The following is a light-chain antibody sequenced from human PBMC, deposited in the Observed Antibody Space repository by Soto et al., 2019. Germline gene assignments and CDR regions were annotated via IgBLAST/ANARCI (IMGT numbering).Light chain of an antibody. CDR2: AAS. Sequence: DIQMTQSPSTLSGSVGDRVTITCRASQDLDRWLAWYQQKPGEAPKVLIFAASSLQSGLPSRFSGGGSGTDFSLTISSLQPEDFATYYCKQSRSFPLTFGGGTKVDI. V-gene: IGKV1-12*01. CDR1: QDLDRW. J-gene: IGKJ4*01. CDR3: KQSRSFPLT.